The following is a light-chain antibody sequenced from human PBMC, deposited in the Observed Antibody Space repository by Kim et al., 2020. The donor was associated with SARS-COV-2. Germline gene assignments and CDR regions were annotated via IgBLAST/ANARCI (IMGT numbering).Light chain of an antibody. CDR3: QHYNTDSPIS. Sequence: DIQMTQFPPTLSASVGDRVTITCWASQSISPWLAWYQQKPGKAPKLLIYKASTLESGVPSRFSGSGSRTEFTLTISSLQPDDFATYYCQHYNTDSPISFGQGTKLEI. CDR2: KAS. J-gene: IGKJ2*03. CDR1: QSISPW. V-gene: IGKV1-5*03.